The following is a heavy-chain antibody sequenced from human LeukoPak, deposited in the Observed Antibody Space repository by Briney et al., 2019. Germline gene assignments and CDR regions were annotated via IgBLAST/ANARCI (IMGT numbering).Heavy chain of an antibody. CDR2: IYHSVSS. CDR1: GGSISSYY. V-gene: IGHV4-4*08. CDR3: ARGIYDPDVFDI. D-gene: IGHD3-3*01. J-gene: IGHJ3*02. Sequence: ASETLSLTCTVSGGSISSYYWSWIRQPPGKGLEWIGYIYHSVSSNYNPSLKSRVTMSVDTSNKQFSLRLRSVTAADTAVYYCARGIYDPDVFDIWGQGTMVTVSS.